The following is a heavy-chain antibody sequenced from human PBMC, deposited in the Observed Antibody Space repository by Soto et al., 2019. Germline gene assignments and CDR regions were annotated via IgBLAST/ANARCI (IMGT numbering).Heavy chain of an antibody. CDR2: IYHSGST. CDR3: ARDYITMVRGVIEPYGMDF. CDR1: GGSISYYY. V-gene: IGHV4-59*01. D-gene: IGHD3-10*01. J-gene: IGHJ6*04. Sequence: SETLSLTCTVSGGSISYYYWSWIRQPPGKGLEWIGYIYHSGSTTYNPSLKSRVTISIDTSKNQFSLKLSSVTAADTAVYYCARDYITMVRGVIEPYGMDFWGKGTTVTVSS.